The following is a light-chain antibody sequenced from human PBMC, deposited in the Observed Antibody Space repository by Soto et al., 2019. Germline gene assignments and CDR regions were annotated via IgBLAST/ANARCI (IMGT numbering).Light chain of an antibody. Sequence: ALTQPASVSGSPGQSITISCTGTSSDVGSYNLVSWYQQYPGKVPKLMIYEDSKRPSGVSNRFSGSKSGNTASLTISGLQAEDEADYYCCSYAGSSTVVFGGGTKLTVL. J-gene: IGLJ2*01. V-gene: IGLV2-23*01. CDR3: CSYAGSSTVV. CDR2: EDS. CDR1: SSDVGSYNL.